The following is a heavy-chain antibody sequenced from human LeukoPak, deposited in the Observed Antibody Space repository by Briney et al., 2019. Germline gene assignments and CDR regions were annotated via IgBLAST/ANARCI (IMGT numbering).Heavy chain of an antibody. CDR2: ISSSGSTI. V-gene: IGHV3-11*01. CDR3: ARAVYNWNGIFYYYYMDV. D-gene: IGHD1-1*01. J-gene: IGHJ6*03. CDR1: GFTFSDYY. Sequence: PGGSLRLSCAASGFTFSDYYMSWIRQAPGKGLEWVSYISSSGSTIYYADSVKGRFTISRDNAKNSLYLQMNSLRAEDTAVYYCARAVYNWNGIFYYYYMDVWGKGITVTISS.